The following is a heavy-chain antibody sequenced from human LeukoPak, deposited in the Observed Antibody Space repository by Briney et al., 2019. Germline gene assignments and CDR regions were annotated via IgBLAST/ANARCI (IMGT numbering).Heavy chain of an antibody. CDR2: ITYNGVNT. V-gene: IGHV3-30*03. J-gene: IGHJ4*02. CDR1: GFTFSSYS. CDR3: AREMGLAVASSWGGLDY. D-gene: IGHD6-19*01. Sequence: GGSLRLSCAASGFTFSSYSMNWARQAPGKGLEWVAFITYNGVNTYFADSVKGRFTISRDNSKNTLFLQMSSLRHEDTAVYFCAREMGLAVASSWGGLDYWSQGTLVTVSS.